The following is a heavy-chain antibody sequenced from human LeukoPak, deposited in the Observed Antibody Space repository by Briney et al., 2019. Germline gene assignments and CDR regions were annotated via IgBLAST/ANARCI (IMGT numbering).Heavy chain of an antibody. CDR2: INLSAGTT. CDR3: ARRVRGVEYYYYYYMDV. J-gene: IGHJ6*03. V-gene: IGHV1-46*01. CDR1: GYTLTGYY. Sequence: ASVKVSCKASGYTLTGYYMHWVRQAPGQGLEWMGVINLSAGTTNYAQKFQGRVTMTTDTSTSTAYMELRSLRSDDTAVYYCARRVRGVEYYYYYYMDVWGKGTTVTISS. D-gene: IGHD3-10*01.